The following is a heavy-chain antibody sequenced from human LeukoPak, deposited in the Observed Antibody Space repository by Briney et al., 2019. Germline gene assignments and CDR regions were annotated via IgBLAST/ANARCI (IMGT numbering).Heavy chain of an antibody. CDR1: GGSISSYY. D-gene: IGHD5-12*01. J-gene: IGHJ4*02. V-gene: IGHV4-59*01. CDR2: IYYSGST. Sequence: SETPSLTCSVSGGSISSYYWSWIRQPPGKGLEWIGYIYYSGSTTYKPSLKSRVTISVDTSKNQFSLKVSSVAAADTAVYYCARLTGYDWESYYDNWGQGTLVTVSS. CDR3: ARLTGYDWESYYDN.